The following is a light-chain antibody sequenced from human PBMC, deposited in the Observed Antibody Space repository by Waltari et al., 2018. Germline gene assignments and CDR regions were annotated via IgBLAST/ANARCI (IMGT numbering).Light chain of an antibody. CDR1: SSGVGGYKF. J-gene: IGLJ1*01. CDR3: CSYAGGSYV. CDR2: DVT. Sequence: QSALTQPRSVSGSPGQSVTISCAGTSSGVGGYKFVSWYQQHPGKAPKLIISDVTQRPSGVPGRFSGSKSGTTASLTISVLQAEDEAEYYCCSYAGGSYVFGTGTKVTVL. V-gene: IGLV2-11*01.